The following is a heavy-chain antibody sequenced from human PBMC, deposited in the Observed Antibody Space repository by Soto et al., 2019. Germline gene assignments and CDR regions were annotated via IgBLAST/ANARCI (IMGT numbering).Heavy chain of an antibody. J-gene: IGHJ6*02. CDR1: GGSFSGYY. D-gene: IGHD5-18*01. V-gene: IGHV4-34*01. CDR2: INHSGST. Sequence: QVQLQQWGAGLLKPSETLSLTCAVYGGSFSGYYWSWIRQPPGKGLEWIGEINHSGSTNYNPSLTSRVTISVDTSKNQFSLKLSSVTAADTAVYYCARGGDYGYPYYYGMDVWGQGTTVTVSS. CDR3: ARGGDYGYPYYYGMDV.